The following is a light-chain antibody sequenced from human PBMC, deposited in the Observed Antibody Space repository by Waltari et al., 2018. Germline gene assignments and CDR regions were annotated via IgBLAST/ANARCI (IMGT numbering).Light chain of an antibody. CDR3: SSYAGSNTFI. V-gene: IGLV2-11*01. Sequence: QAAPTQPPSVSGSPGQSVTISCTGTSSDIGYYNAVSWYQQHPGKAPKLMIYEVSKRPSGVSDGFSGSKSGNTASLTISGLQAEDEADYYCSSYAGSNTFIFGAGTRLTVL. CDR1: SSDIGYYNA. J-gene: IGLJ1*01. CDR2: EVS.